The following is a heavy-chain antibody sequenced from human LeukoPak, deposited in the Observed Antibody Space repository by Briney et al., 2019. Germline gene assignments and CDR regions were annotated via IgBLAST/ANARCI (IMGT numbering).Heavy chain of an antibody. CDR3: ASANFYDSSGHYPDAFDV. D-gene: IGHD3-22*01. Sequence: ASVKVSCKASGYTFTSYGFSWVRQVPGQGLEWMGWFSGYNGDTDYAQKFQGRVTMTADTSTGTAYMELRSLRSDDTAVYFCASANFYDSSGHYPDAFDVWGQGTMVTVSS. CDR2: FSGYNGDT. J-gene: IGHJ3*01. CDR1: GYTFTSYG. V-gene: IGHV1-18*01.